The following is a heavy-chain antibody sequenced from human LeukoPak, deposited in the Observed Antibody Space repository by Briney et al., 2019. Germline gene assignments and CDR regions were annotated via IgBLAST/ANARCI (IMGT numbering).Heavy chain of an antibody. D-gene: IGHD5-12*01. CDR3: ARLGYSGYDYLHYYYYGMDV. J-gene: IGHJ6*02. Sequence: ASVKVSCKASGYTFTSYDINWVRQATGQGLEWMGWMNPNSGNTGYAQKFQGRVTMTRTTSISTAYMELSSLRSEDTAVYYCARLGYSGYDYLHYYYYGMDVWGQGTTVTVSS. CDR1: GYTFTSYD. V-gene: IGHV1-8*01. CDR2: MNPNSGNT.